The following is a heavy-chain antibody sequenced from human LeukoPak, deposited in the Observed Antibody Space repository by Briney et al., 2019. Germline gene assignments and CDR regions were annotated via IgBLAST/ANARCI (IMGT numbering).Heavy chain of an antibody. V-gene: IGHV3-13*01. CDR3: ARVDSGCWAYDY. CDR1: GFTFSSYD. CDR2: FGAAGDT. D-gene: IGHD6-19*01. Sequence: PGESLRHSCADYGFTFSSYDMPWVRQATGKVLEWASAFGAAGDTYYPGSVKGRFTIYRENARNSLYLQMKSLRAGDTAVYYCARVDSGCWAYDYWGQGTLVTVSS. J-gene: IGHJ4*02.